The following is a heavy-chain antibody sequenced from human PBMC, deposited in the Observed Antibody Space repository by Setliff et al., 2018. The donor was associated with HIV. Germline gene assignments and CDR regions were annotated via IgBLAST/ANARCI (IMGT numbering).Heavy chain of an antibody. CDR1: GFTFSSYS. CDR3: NTVRKRYSSTWF. J-gene: IGHJ4*02. V-gene: IGHV3-48*01. CDR2: ISGNSGAV. Sequence: GGSLRLSCAASGFTFSSYSMNWVRQAPGKGLEWVSFISGNSGAVTYADSVKGRFTISRDNARNSLYLQLNSLKPEDSAVYYCNTVRKRYSSTWFWGQGTLVTSPQ. D-gene: IGHD6-13*01.